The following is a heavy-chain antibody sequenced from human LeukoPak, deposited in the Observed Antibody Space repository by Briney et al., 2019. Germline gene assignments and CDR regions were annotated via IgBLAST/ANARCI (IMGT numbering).Heavy chain of an antibody. Sequence: GGSLRLSCAASGFTFSSYSMNWVRQAPGKGLEWISSISSNSNIYYADSVKGRFTISRDNAKNSLYLQMNSLRAEDTAVYYCAREESSSSGYYFDYWGQGALVTVSS. CDR1: GFTFSSYS. CDR3: AREESSSSGYYFDY. CDR2: ISSNSNI. D-gene: IGHD6-6*01. V-gene: IGHV3-21*01. J-gene: IGHJ4*02.